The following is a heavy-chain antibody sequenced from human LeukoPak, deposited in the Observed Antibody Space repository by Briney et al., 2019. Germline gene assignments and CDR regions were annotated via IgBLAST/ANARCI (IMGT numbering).Heavy chain of an antibody. CDR3: ARDLVDTAMVPLDY. CDR2: INPSGGST. CDR1: GYTFTSYY. V-gene: IGHV1-46*01. Sequence: ASVKVSCKASGYTFTSYYMHWVRQAPGQGPEWMGIINPSGGSTTYAQKLQGRVTMTTDTSTSTAYMELRSLRSDDTAVYYCARDLVDTAMVPLDYWGQGTLVTVSS. D-gene: IGHD5-18*01. J-gene: IGHJ4*02.